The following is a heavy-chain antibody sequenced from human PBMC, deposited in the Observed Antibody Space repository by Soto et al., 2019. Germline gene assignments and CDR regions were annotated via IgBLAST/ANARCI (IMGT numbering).Heavy chain of an antibody. V-gene: IGHV3-23*01. D-gene: IGHD6-13*01. CDR2: ISGSGGNT. CDR1: GFTFSNYV. Sequence: EVQMLESGGGLVQPGGSLRLSCAASGFTFSNYVMSWVRQAPGKGPEWVSAISGSGGNTYYADSVGGRFTISRDNSKNTVYLRMNSLRVEDTALYYCARDYLIGITWYRYFDLWGRGTLVTVSS. CDR3: ARDYLIGITWYRYFDL. J-gene: IGHJ2*01.